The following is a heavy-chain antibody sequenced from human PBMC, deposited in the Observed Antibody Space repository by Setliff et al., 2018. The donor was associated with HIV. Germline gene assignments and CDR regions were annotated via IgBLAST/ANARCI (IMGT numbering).Heavy chain of an antibody. CDR2: ISPDGSAT. D-gene: IGHD1-26*01. CDR3: ARDRVVGATLDPLDL. CDR1: GFTFSSAW. V-gene: IGHV3-7*01. Sequence: GGSLRLSCAASGFTFSSAWMGWVRQAPAKGLEWVANISPDGSATYYADSVKGRFTISRDNAKNSLYLQMNSLRAEDTAVYYCARDRVVGATLDPLDLWGQGTMVTVSS. J-gene: IGHJ3*01.